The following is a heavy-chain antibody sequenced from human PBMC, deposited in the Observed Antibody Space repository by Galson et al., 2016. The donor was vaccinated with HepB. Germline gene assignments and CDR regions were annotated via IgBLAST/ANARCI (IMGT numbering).Heavy chain of an antibody. CDR3: ARVTEFYVGFDI. CDR2: FNPNSGVA. J-gene: IGHJ3*02. V-gene: IGHV1-2*02. D-gene: IGHD3-10*01. Sequence: SVKVSCKASGYTFSGYFVHWVRQAPGQGLEWMGWFNPNSGVAHSPQKFQGRVTMTRDTFISTAYMELSRLRSDDTAVYYCARVTEFYVGFDIWGQGTMVTVSS. CDR1: GYTFSGYF.